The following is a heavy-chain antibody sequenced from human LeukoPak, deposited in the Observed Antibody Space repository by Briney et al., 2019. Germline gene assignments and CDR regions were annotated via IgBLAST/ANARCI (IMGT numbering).Heavy chain of an antibody. CDR2: INLYSGGA. J-gene: IGHJ6*02. Sequence: ASVKVSCKASGYTFTDYFMHWVRQAPGQGLEWMGCINLYSGGAHYAQKFQDWLSMTRDTSINTAYMELSSLRSDDTAVYYCARDILGRTNGGSNYFGMEVWGQGTTVTVSS. V-gene: IGHV1-2*04. D-gene: IGHD2-8*01. CDR1: GYTFTDYF. CDR3: ARDILGRTNGGSNYFGMEV.